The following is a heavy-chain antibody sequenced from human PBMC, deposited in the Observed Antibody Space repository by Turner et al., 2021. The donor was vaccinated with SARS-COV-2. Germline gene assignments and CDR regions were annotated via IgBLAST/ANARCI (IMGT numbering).Heavy chain of an antibody. Sequence: QVQLVESGGGVVQPGRFLRLSCAASGFTFSSYGMHWVRQAPGKVLEWVAVISYDGSNKYYADSVKGRFTISRDNSKNTLYLQMNSLRAEDTAVYYCAKGPWYYYDSSGLPYYFDYWGQGTLVTVSS. D-gene: IGHD3-22*01. CDR2: ISYDGSNK. CDR1: GFTFSSYG. CDR3: AKGPWYYYDSSGLPYYFDY. J-gene: IGHJ4*02. V-gene: IGHV3-30*18.